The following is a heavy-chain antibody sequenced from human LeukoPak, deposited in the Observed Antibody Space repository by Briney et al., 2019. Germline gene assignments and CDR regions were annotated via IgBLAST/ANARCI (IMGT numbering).Heavy chain of an antibody. CDR1: GFTFGDYA. D-gene: IGHD3-10*01. V-gene: IGHV3-49*04. CDR3: TRESNSYGSGTNYYYYMDV. CDR2: IRSKAYGGTT. J-gene: IGHJ6*03. Sequence: GGSLRLSCTASGFTFGDYAMSWVRQAPGKGLEWVGFIRSKAYGGTTEYAASVKGRFTISRDDSKSIAYLQMNSLKTEDTAVYYCTRESNSYGSGTNYYYYMDVWGKGTTVTISS.